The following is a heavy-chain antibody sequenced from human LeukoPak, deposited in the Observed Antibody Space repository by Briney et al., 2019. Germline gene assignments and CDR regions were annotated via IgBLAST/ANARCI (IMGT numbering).Heavy chain of an antibody. Sequence: GGSLRLSCAASGFTFDDYGMSWVRQAPGKGLEWVSGINWNGGSTGYADSVKGRFTISRDNSKNTLYLQMNSLRAEDTAVYYCARGPSGYHNTGGQGTLVTVSS. CDR1: GFTFDDYG. D-gene: IGHD5-12*01. J-gene: IGHJ4*02. V-gene: IGHV3-20*04. CDR2: INWNGGST. CDR3: ARGPSGYHNT.